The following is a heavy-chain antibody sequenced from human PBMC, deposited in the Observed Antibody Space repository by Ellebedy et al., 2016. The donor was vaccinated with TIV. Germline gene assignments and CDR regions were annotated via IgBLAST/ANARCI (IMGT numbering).Heavy chain of an antibody. CDR1: GYTFTSYD. J-gene: IGHJ4*02. D-gene: IGHD3-22*01. CDR3: ARGRRDSSGYYYY. Sequence: ASVKVSXXASGYTFTSYDINWVRQATGQGLEWMGWMNPNSGNTGYAQKFQGRVTMTRNTSISTAYMELSSLRSEDTAVYYCARGRRDSSGYYYYWGQGTLVTVSS. V-gene: IGHV1-8*01. CDR2: MNPNSGNT.